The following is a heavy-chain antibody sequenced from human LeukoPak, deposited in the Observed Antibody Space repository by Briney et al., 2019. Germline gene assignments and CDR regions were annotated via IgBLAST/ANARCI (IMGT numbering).Heavy chain of an antibody. D-gene: IGHD5-12*01. J-gene: IGHJ4*02. Sequence: SETLSLTCTVSGGSISSSSYYWGWIRQPPGKGLEWIGSIYYSGSTYYNPSLKSRVTISVDTSKNQFSLKLSSVTAADTAVYYCARVARLVVATNLYYFDYWGQGTLVTVSS. CDR3: ARVARLVVATNLYYFDY. V-gene: IGHV4-39*07. CDR1: GGSISSSSYY. CDR2: IYYSGST.